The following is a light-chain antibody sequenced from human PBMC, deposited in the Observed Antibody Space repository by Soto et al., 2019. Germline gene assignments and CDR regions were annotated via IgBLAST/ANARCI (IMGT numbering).Light chain of an antibody. Sequence: ENVLTQSPGTLSLSPGERATLSCRASQSISSTHLAWYQQKPGQSPRLLMYEAYRRATGIPDRFSGSGSGTDFTLTISRLEPEDFAVYYCQQFGSSPYTFGPGTKVDLK. J-gene: IGKJ3*01. CDR2: EAY. CDR1: QSISSTH. CDR3: QQFGSSPYT. V-gene: IGKV3-20*01.